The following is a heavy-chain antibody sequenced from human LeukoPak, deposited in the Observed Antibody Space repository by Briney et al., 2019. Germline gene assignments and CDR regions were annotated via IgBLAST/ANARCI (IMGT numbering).Heavy chain of an antibody. V-gene: IGHV4-39*01. CDR2: VHYSGST. CDR1: GASITNSAYY. CDR3: ARLFFVIDT. J-gene: IGHJ5*02. Sequence: SETLSLTCTVSGASITNSAYYWLWIRQPPGEGLECIGTVHYSGSTFYNPSLKSRVNISVDTSKNQFSLQLSSVTAADTAVYYCARLFFVIDTWGQGTLVTVSS. D-gene: IGHD3-3*01.